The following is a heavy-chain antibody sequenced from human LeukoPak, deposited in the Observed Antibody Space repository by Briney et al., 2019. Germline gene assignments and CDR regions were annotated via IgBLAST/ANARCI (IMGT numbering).Heavy chain of an antibody. Sequence: GASVKVSCKASGYTFTGYYMHWVRQAPGQGLEWMGWINPNSGGTNYVQKFQGRVTMTRGTSISTAYMELSRLRSDDTAVYYCARGAFSPFKDTAMVISDYWGQGTLVTVSS. CDR1: GYTFTGYY. J-gene: IGHJ4*02. CDR3: ARGAFSPFKDTAMVISDY. V-gene: IGHV1-2*02. CDR2: INPNSGGT. D-gene: IGHD5-18*01.